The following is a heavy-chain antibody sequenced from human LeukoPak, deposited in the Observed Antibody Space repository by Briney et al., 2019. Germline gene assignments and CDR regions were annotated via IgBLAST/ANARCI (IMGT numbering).Heavy chain of an antibody. D-gene: IGHD6-19*01. V-gene: IGHV3-30-3*01. CDR1: GFTFSSYA. Sequence: TGGSLRLSCAASGFTFSSYAMHWVRQAPGKGLEWVAVISYDGSNKYYADSVKGRFTISRDNSKNTLYLQMNSLRAEDTAVYYCAREKPEQWLPDYWGQGTLVTVSS. CDR3: AREKPEQWLPDY. J-gene: IGHJ4*02. CDR2: ISYDGSNK.